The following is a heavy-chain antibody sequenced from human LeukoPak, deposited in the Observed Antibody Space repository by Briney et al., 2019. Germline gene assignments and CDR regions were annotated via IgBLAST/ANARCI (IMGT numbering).Heavy chain of an antibody. J-gene: IGHJ4*02. V-gene: IGHV5-51*01. D-gene: IGHD3-10*01. CDR3: ATRLLWFGELLPYYFDY. CDR2: IYPGDSGT. Sequence: GESLKISCKGSGYSFTSYWIGWVRQMPGKGLEWMGIIYPGDSGTRYSPSFQGQVTISADKSISTAYLQWSSLKASDTAMYYCATRLLWFGELLPYYFDYWGQGTLVTVSS. CDR1: GYSFTSYW.